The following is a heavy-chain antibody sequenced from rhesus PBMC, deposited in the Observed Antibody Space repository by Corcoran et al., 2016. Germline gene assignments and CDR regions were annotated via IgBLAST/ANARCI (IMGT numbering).Heavy chain of an antibody. CDR1: GGSISSGYD. CDR2: IYGSSWST. J-gene: IGHJ4*01. D-gene: IGHD6-31*01. CDR3: ARGWYSSGWYFDY. V-gene: IGHV4-76*01. Sequence: QVQLQESGPGVVKPSETLSLTCAVSGGSISSGYDWSWIRQPPGKGLEWIGYIYGSSWSTNYNPSLKNRVTIPKDASKNQFSLKLSSVTAADTAVYYCARGWYSSGWYFDYWGQGVLVTVSS.